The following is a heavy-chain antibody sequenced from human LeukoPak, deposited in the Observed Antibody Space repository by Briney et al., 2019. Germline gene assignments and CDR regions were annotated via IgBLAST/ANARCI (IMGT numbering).Heavy chain of an antibody. V-gene: IGHV4-39*01. D-gene: IGHD2-2*01. CDR2: IYYSGST. CDR3: ARSLAAIY. J-gene: IGHJ4*02. Sequence: TFSSYAMSWVRQPPGKGLEWIGSIYYSGSTYYNPSLKSRVTISVDTSKNQFSLKLSSVTAADTAVYYCARSLAAIYWGQGTLVTVSS. CDR1: TFSSYA.